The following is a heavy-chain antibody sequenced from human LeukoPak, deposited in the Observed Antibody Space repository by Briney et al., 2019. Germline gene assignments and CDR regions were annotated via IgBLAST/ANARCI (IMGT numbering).Heavy chain of an antibody. V-gene: IGHV3-53*01. J-gene: IGHJ4*02. CDR2: IYSGCST. CDR1: GFTVSSNY. CDR3: AKDKGDFWSGHHY. Sequence: GGSLRLSCAASGFTVSSNYMSWVRQAPGKGLEWVSVIYSGCSTYYADSVKGRFTISRDNSKNTLYLQMSSLRAEDTAVYYCAKDKGDFWSGHHYWGQGTLVTVSS. D-gene: IGHD3-3*01.